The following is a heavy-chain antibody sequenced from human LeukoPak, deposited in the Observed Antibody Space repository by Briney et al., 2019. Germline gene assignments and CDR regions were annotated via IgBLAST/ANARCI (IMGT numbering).Heavy chain of an antibody. Sequence: ASVKVSCKASGYTFTSYAMNWVRQAPGQGLEWMGWINTNTGNPTYAQGFTGRFVFSLDTSVSTAYLQISSLRSEDTAVYYCARGGSSGSYSSQADYWGQGTLVTVSS. J-gene: IGHJ4*02. CDR3: ARGGSSGSYSSQADY. CDR2: INTNTGNP. V-gene: IGHV7-4-1*02. CDR1: GYTFTSYA. D-gene: IGHD3-10*01.